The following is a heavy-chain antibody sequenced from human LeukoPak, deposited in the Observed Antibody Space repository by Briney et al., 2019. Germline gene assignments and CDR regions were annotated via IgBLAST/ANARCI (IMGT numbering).Heavy chain of an antibody. V-gene: IGHV4-34*01. CDR3: ARGPYSYDRSGAFDI. Sequence: SETLSLTCAVYGGSFSGYYWSWIRQPPGKGLEWIGEINYSRSTNYNPSLKSRVTISVDKSKNQFSLKLSSVTAADTAVYFCARGPYSYDRSGAFDIWGQGTKVTVSS. CDR2: INYSRST. CDR1: GGSFSGYY. D-gene: IGHD3-22*01. J-gene: IGHJ3*02.